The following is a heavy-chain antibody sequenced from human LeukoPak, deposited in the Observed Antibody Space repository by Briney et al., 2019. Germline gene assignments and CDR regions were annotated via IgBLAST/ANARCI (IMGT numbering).Heavy chain of an antibody. V-gene: IGHV4-39*01. J-gene: IGHJ4*02. Sequence: SETLSLTCTASGGSISSPNSYWGWIRQPPGQELEWIGSIFYDGTTYYNPSLKSRVTISVDTSKSQFSLTLRSVTAADTAVYYCARRVVAGTTVDFWGQGNLVTVSS. CDR1: GGSISSPNSY. D-gene: IGHD6-19*01. CDR3: ARRVVAGTTVDF. CDR2: IFYDGTT.